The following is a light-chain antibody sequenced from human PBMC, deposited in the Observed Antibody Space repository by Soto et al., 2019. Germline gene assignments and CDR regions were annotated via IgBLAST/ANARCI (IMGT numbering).Light chain of an antibody. V-gene: IGLV2-14*01. J-gene: IGLJ1*01. CDR1: SSDIDAYNY. CDR3: GSYTTSSNYV. CDR2: AVS. Sequence: QSVLTQPASVSGSPGQSITISCTGTSSDIDAYNYVSWYQQHRGKAPKLMIYAVSNRPSGISNRFSGSKSGNTASLTISGLQAEDEADYYCGSYTTSSNYVFGTGTKVTVL.